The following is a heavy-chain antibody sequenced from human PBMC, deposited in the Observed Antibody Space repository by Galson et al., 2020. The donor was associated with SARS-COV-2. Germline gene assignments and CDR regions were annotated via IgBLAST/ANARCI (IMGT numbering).Heavy chain of an antibody. D-gene: IGHD1-26*01. J-gene: IGHJ4*02. V-gene: IGHV4-39*05. Sequence: SQTPSLTRTVSGGPISNISYERGWTRPPPGTGLGWIGSIYYNGSTYYNPSLKSRVTISVDTSKNQFSLKLSSVTAADTAVYYCAIRGVGKSYYFDYWGQGTLVTVSS. CDR1: GGPISNISYE. CDR2: IYYNGST. CDR3: AIRGVGKSYYFDY.